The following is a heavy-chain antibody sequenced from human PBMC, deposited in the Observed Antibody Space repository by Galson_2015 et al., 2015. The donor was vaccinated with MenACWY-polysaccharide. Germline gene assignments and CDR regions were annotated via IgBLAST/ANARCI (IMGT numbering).Heavy chain of an antibody. Sequence: SVKVSCKASGGSFSIFSFNWVRQAPGQGLEWMGRIIPGLDKPNYAQKFQGRATITADKFTGTVYMELSSLRSEDTAVYYCASLLGEAPAQTGAFDIWGQGAVVTVSS. V-gene: IGHV1-69*02. J-gene: IGHJ3*02. CDR2: IIPGLDKP. CDR1: GGSFSIFS. CDR3: ASLLGEAPAQTGAFDI. D-gene: IGHD3-16*01.